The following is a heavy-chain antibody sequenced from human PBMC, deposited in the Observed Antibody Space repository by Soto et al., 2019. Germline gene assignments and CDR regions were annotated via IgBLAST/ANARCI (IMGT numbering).Heavy chain of an antibody. CDR1: GFAFDSHW. CDR2: INGDGSST. J-gene: IGHJ6*02. Sequence: EVQLVESGGGLVQPGGSLRLSCAAAGFAFDSHWMHWVRQAPGKGLVWVSRINGDGSSTFYADSVKGRFTISRDNARNTVYLQMNSLRAEDTAVYYCARGIQWRYGMDVWGHGTTVTVSS. CDR3: ARGIQWRYGMDV. V-gene: IGHV3-74*01. D-gene: IGHD5-12*01.